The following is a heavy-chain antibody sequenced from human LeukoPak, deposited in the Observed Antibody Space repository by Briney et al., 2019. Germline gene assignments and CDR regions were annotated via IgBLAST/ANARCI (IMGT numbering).Heavy chain of an antibody. Sequence: GRSLRLSCAASGFTFDDYAMHWVRQAPGKGLEWVSGISWNSGSIGYADSVKGRFTISRDNAKNSLYLQMNSLRAEDTAVYYCARVGYSSSYITNWGQGTLVTVSS. CDR3: ARVGYSSSYITN. CDR2: ISWNSGSI. J-gene: IGHJ1*01. V-gene: IGHV3-9*01. D-gene: IGHD6-13*01. CDR1: GFTFDDYA.